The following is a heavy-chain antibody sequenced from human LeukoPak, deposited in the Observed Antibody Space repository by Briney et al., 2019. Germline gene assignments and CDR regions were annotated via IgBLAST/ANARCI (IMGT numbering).Heavy chain of an antibody. D-gene: IGHD2-15*01. CDR1: GYTFTSYA. CDR3: ARGRALYCSGGSCYLGYYYGMDV. Sequence: GASVKVSCKAYGYTFTSYAMHWVRQAPGQRLEWMGWINAGNGNTKYSQKFQGRVTITRDTSASTAYMELSSLRSEDTAVYYCARGRALYCSGGSCYLGYYYGMDVWGQGTTVTVSS. V-gene: IGHV1-3*01. J-gene: IGHJ6*02. CDR2: INAGNGNT.